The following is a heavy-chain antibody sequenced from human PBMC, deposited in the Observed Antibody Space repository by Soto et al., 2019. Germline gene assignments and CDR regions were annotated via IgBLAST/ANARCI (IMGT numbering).Heavy chain of an antibody. D-gene: IGHD2-15*01. J-gene: IGHJ3*02. CDR2: ISGSGGST. CDR1: GFTFSSYA. V-gene: IGHV3-23*01. Sequence: GGSLRLSCAASGFTFSSYAMSWVRQAPGKWLEWVSAISGSGGSTYYADSVKGRFTISRDNSKNTLYLQRNSLRAEDTAVYDCAKNRIAGRGFHALDIGGQGPMVTVSS. CDR3: AKNRIAGRGFHALDI.